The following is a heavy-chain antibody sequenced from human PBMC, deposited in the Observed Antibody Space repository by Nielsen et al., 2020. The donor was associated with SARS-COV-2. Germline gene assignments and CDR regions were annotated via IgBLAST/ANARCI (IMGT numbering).Heavy chain of an antibody. D-gene: IGHD1-26*01. CDR2: ISSGNGNT. V-gene: IGHV1-3*04. Sequence: ASVKVSCKASGYVFVTYTIHWVRQAPGRSFEWMGWISSGNGNTQYSQNLQGRITITTDTSARTTYMELSSLRPEDTATYFCARAMGLAATLDFWGQGTLVTVAS. CDR3: ARAMGLAATLDF. CDR1: GYVFVTYT. J-gene: IGHJ4*02.